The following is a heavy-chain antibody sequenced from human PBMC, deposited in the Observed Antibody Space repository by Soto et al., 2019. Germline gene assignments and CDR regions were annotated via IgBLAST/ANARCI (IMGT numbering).Heavy chain of an antibody. Sequence: SETLSLTCAVSGGSVSVDSYYWAWIRQPPGKGLEWIATIHYRGNTYYATSLKSRVTISIDTSKNQFSLVLASVTATDTAFYYCARLATTVSTPNYSGQGTLVTVS. CDR1: GGSVSVDSYY. V-gene: IGHV4-39*01. CDR3: ARLATTVSTPNY. D-gene: IGHD4-17*01. CDR2: IHYRGNT. J-gene: IGHJ4*02.